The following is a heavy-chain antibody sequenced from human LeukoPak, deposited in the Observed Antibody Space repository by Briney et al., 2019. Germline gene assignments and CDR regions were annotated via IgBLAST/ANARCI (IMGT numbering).Heavy chain of an antibody. CDR1: GGSISSYY. CDR3: ARAILTSSGSVWYFDL. J-gene: IGHJ2*01. CDR2: IYYSGST. D-gene: IGHD3-3*01. Sequence: SETLSLTCTVSGGSISSYYWSWIRQPPGKGLEWIGYIYYSGSTNYNPSLKSRLTISVDTSENQFSLKLSSVTAADTAVYYCARAILTSSGSVWYFDLWGRGTLVTVSS. V-gene: IGHV4-59*12.